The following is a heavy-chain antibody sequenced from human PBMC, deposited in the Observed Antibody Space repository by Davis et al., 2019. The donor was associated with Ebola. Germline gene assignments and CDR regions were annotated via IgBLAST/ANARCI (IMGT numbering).Heavy chain of an antibody. CDR1: GGSFSGYY. J-gene: IGHJ6*02. V-gene: IGHV4-34*01. Sequence: SETLSLTCAVYGGSFSGYYWSWIRQPPGKGLEWIGEINHSGSTNYNPSLKSRVTISVDTSKNQFSLKLSSVTAADTAVYYCARQDRITIFGVVITNYGWGMDVWGQGTTVTVSS. CDR2: INHSGST. CDR3: ARQDRITIFGVVITNYGWGMDV. D-gene: IGHD3-3*01.